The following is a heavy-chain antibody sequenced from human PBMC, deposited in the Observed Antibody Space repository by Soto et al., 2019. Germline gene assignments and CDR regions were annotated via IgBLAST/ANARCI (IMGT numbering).Heavy chain of an antibody. CDR1: GFTFSSYA. Sequence: QVQLVESGGGVVQPGRSLRLSCAASGFTFSSYAMHWVRQAPGKGLEWVAVISYDGSNKYYADSVKGRFTIPRDNSKHTLYLHMTSPTAEDTAVYYCARDPGGTAFAECTSSFDYWGQGTLVTVSS. J-gene: IGHJ4*02. CDR3: ARDPGGTAFAECTSSFDY. CDR2: ISYDGSNK. V-gene: IGHV3-30-3*01. D-gene: IGHD3-16*01.